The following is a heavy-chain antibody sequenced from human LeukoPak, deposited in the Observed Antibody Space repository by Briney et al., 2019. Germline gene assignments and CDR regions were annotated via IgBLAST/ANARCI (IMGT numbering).Heavy chain of an antibody. Sequence: TGGSLRLSCAASGFTVSNNHMNWVRQAPGKGLEWVSVIHSADTTYYADSVKGRFTISRDNSKNTLYLQMNSLRAEDTAVYYCASSSWYGGFDYWGQGTLVTVSS. D-gene: IGHD6-13*01. CDR1: GFTVSNNH. CDR2: IHSADTT. V-gene: IGHV3-53*01. CDR3: ASSSWYGGFDY. J-gene: IGHJ4*02.